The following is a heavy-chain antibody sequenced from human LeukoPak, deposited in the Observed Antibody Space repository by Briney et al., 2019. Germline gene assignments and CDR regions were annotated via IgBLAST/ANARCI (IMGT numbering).Heavy chain of an antibody. Sequence: GGSLRLSCAASGFTFSSYAMHWVRQAPGKGLEWVAVISYDGSNKYYADSVKGRFTISRDNSKNTLYLQMNSLRAEDTAVYYCARSYSSGWYAPIDYWGQGTLVTVS. J-gene: IGHJ4*02. CDR2: ISYDGSNK. D-gene: IGHD6-19*01. CDR3: ARSYSSGWYAPIDY. V-gene: IGHV3-30-3*01. CDR1: GFTFSSYA.